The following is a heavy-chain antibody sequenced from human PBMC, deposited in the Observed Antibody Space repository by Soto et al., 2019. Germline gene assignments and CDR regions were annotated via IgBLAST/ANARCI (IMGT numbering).Heavy chain of an antibody. CDR2: IWYDGSHK. CDR3: VRGNYYDSSSSYYFEY. V-gene: IGHV3-33*01. J-gene: IGHJ4*02. Sequence: PGGSLRLSCAASGFTFNSYGMHWVRQAPGKGLEWVAVIWYDGSHKFYADSVKGRFTISRDNSKNTLYLQMNSLRAEDTAVYYCVRGNYYDSSSSYYFEYWGQGTLVTVSS. D-gene: IGHD3-22*01. CDR1: GFTFNSYG.